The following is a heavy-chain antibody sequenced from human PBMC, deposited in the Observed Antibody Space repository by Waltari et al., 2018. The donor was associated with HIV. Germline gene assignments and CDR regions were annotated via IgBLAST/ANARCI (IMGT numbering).Heavy chain of an antibody. CDR3: AKGGQGNWFDP. Sequence: EVQLVESGGGWVQPGGSLRLSWATAGVTFSSLEMTWISQAPGKGLEWVSAISGSGDSTYYADSVKGRFTISRDNSKKTLYVQMNSLRVEDTAVYHCAKGGQGNWFDPWGQGTLVTVSS. CDR2: ISGSGDST. J-gene: IGHJ5*02. V-gene: IGHV3-23*04. D-gene: IGHD3-16*01. CDR1: GVTFSSLE.